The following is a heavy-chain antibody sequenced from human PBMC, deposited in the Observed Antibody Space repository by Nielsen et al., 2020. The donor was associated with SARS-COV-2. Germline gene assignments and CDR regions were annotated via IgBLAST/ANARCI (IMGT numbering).Heavy chain of an antibody. CDR1: GFTFSSYS. Sequence: GESLKISCAASGFTFSSYSMNWVRQAPGKGLEWVSSISSSSSYIYYADSVKGRFTISRDNAKNSLYLQMNSLRAEDTAVYYCARDSARDYGDVYYYYGMDVWGQGTTVTVSS. D-gene: IGHD4-17*01. CDR2: ISSSSSYI. J-gene: IGHJ6*02. CDR3: ARDSARDYGDVYYYYGMDV. V-gene: IGHV3-21*01.